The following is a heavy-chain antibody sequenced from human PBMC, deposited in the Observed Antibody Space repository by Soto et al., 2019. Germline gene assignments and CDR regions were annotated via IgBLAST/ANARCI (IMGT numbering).Heavy chain of an antibody. CDR2: IIPIFGTA. CDR1: GGTFSSYA. J-gene: IGHJ6*02. V-gene: IGHV1-69*13. CDR3: ARDCSGGSCYRLSIYYYGMDV. Sequence: GASVKVSCKASGGTFSSYAISWVRQAPGQGLEWMGGIIPIFGTANYAQKFQGRVTITADESTSTAYMELSSLRSEDTAVYYCARDCSGGSCYRLSIYYYGMDVWGQGTTVTVSS. D-gene: IGHD2-15*01.